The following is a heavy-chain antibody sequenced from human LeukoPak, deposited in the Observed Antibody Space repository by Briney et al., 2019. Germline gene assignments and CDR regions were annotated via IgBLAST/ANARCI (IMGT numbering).Heavy chain of an antibody. V-gene: IGHV4-59*01. J-gene: IGHJ6*03. CDR3: ARDSGDGYYYYYYMDV. CDR1: GGSISSYY. Sequence: SETLSLTCTVSGGSISSYYWSWIRQPPRKGLEWIGYIYYSGSTNYNPSLKSRVTISVDTSKNQFSLKLSSVTAADTAVYYCARDSGDGYYYYYYMDVWGKGTTVTLSS. CDR2: IYYSGST. D-gene: IGHD4-17*01.